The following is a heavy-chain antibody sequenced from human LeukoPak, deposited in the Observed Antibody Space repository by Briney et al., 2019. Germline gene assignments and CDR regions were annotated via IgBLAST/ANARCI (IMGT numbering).Heavy chain of an antibody. CDR2: IIPSGGST. J-gene: IGHJ4*02. V-gene: IGHV1-46*01. CDR3: ARSDYGDY. Sequence: ASVKVSYKASGYTFTSYYIHWVRQTSGQGLEWMGRIIPSGGSTSYAQKFQGRVTMTRDTSTSTVYMELSSLRSDDTAVYYCARSDYGDYWGQGTLVTVS. CDR1: GYTFTSYY.